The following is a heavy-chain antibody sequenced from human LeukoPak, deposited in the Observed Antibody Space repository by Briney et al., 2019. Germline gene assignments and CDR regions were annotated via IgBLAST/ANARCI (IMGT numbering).Heavy chain of an antibody. CDR3: VRENWYYDY. D-gene: IGHD1-7*01. CDR2: IFPKNGGT. Sequence: ASVKVSCKASGYTFTPYYMHWVRQAPGQGLEWMGWIFPKNGGTSYAQKFQGRVTMARDTSTGIVNMEMSRLRPDDTAVYYCVRENWYYDYRGQGTLVTVSS. CDR1: GYTFTPYY. J-gene: IGHJ4*02. V-gene: IGHV1-2*02.